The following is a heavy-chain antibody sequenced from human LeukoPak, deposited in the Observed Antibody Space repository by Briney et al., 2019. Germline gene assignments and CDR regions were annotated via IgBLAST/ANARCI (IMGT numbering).Heavy chain of an antibody. Sequence: SETLSLTCTVSGGSISSSSYYWGWIRQPPGKGLEWIGSIYYSGSTYYNPSLKSRVTISVDTSKNQFSLKLSSVTAADTAVYYCARAREYYDYVWGSYRDRARYYFDYWGQGTLVTVSS. V-gene: IGHV4-39*01. D-gene: IGHD3-16*02. CDR3: ARAREYYDYVWGSYRDRARYYFDY. CDR1: GGSISSSSYY. J-gene: IGHJ4*02. CDR2: IYYSGST.